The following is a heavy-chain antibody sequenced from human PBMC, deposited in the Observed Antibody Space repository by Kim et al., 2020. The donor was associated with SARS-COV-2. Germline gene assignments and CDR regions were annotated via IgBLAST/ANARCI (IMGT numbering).Heavy chain of an antibody. CDR3: ARERELRGTFYDSGVEYMDV. CDR1: GFTFSSYG. Sequence: GGSLRLSCAASGFTFSSYGMHWVRQAPGKGLEWVAVIWYDGSNKYYADSVKGRFTISRDNSNNTLYLQMNSLRAEDTAVYYCARERELRGTFYDSGVEYMDVWGKGTTVTVSS. CDR2: IWYDGSNK. D-gene: IGHD3-22*01. V-gene: IGHV3-33*01. J-gene: IGHJ6*03.